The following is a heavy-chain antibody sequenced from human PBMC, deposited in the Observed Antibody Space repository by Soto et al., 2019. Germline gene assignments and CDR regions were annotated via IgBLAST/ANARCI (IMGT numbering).Heavy chain of an antibody. CDR2: ISYDGSNK. Sequence: GGSLRLSCAASGFAFNTYSMHWVRQAPGRGLEWVAVISYDGSNKFYADSVKGRFTISRDNSKNTLYLEMNSLRGEDTAVYYCAKVSPMGYFFDFWGQGTLVTVS. J-gene: IGHJ4*02. CDR1: GFAFNTYS. CDR3: AKVSPMGYFFDF. V-gene: IGHV3-30-3*01.